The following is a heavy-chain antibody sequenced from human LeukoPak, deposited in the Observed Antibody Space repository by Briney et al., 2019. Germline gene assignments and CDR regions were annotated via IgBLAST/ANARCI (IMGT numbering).Heavy chain of an antibody. CDR1: GFTFSSYW. V-gene: IGHV3-7*01. D-gene: IGHD3-3*01. CDR3: VKGVGHFDFWSGYSR. CDR2: IKQDGSEK. J-gene: IGHJ4*02. Sequence: PGGSLRLSCAASGFTFSSYWMSWVRQAPGKGLEWVANIKQDGSEKYYVDSVKGRFTIPRDNAENSLYLQMNSLRAEDTAVYYCVKGVGHFDFWSGYSRWGQGTLVTVSS.